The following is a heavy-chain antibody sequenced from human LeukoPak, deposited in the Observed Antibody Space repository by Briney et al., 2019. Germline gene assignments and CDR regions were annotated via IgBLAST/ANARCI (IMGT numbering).Heavy chain of an antibody. Sequence: PGGSLRLSCAASGFTVSSNYMSWVRQAPGKGLEWVSFIYSGGSTYYADSVKGRFTISRDNARNSLYLQMNSLRAEDTAVYYCARDPYSGTYGDTYYYYMDVWGKGTTVTISS. J-gene: IGHJ6*03. V-gene: IGHV3-66*01. CDR3: ARDPYSGTYGDTYYYYMDV. CDR1: GFTVSSNY. D-gene: IGHD1-26*01. CDR2: IYSGGST.